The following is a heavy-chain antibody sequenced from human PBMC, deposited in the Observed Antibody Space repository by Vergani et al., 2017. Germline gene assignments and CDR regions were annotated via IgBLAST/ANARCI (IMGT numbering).Heavy chain of an antibody. V-gene: IGHV1-69*11. CDR2: IIPILGTA. CDR1: GGTFSSYA. J-gene: IGHJ3*02. D-gene: IGHD2-2*01. CDR3: ARRLGYCSSTSCPGAFDI. Sequence: QVQLVQSGAEVKKPGSSVKVSCKASGGTFSSYAISWVRQAPGQGLEWMGRIIPILGTANYAQKFQGRVTITADESTRTAYMELSSLRSEDTAVYYCARRLGYCSSTSCPGAFDIWGQGTMVTVSS.